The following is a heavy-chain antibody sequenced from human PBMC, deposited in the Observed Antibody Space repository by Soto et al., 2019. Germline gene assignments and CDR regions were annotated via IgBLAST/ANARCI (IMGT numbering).Heavy chain of an antibody. Sequence: SETLSLTCTVSGGSISSGGYYWSWIRQHPXKGLEWIGYIYYSGSTYYNPSLKSRVTISVDTSKNQFSLKLSSVTAADTAVYYCARIRTYYYDSSGYYGYWGQGTLVTVSS. J-gene: IGHJ4*02. CDR1: GGSISSGGYY. V-gene: IGHV4-31*03. D-gene: IGHD3-22*01. CDR3: ARIRTYYYDSSGYYGY. CDR2: IYYSGST.